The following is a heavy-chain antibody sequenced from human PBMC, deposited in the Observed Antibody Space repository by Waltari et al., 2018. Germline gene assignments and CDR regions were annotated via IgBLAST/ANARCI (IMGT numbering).Heavy chain of an antibody. D-gene: IGHD2-15*01. V-gene: IGHV1-69*13. CDR2: IVPILGTE. J-gene: IGHJ4*02. Sequence: QVQLVRSGAEVKKPGSSVEVSCKASGGSFRGYGISWVRQAPGQGLEWMGRIVPILGTEDYAQSFQGRVTITADKSTTTAYMELSSLRSEDTAVYYCARDRFGSGYIDLWGQGTLVTVSS. CDR1: GGSFRGYG. CDR3: ARDRFGSGYIDL.